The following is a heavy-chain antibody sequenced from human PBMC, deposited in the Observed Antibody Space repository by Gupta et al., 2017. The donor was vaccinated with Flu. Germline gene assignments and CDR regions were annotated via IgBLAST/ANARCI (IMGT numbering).Heavy chain of an antibody. CDR3: ARQYPGWNYRYYFDY. Sequence: VQLVASGGGLVQPGGSLRLSCAASRFTFRSYWMSWVRQAPGKGLEWVANINQDGSEKYYVDSVKGRFTISRDNAKNALYLQMNSLRAEDTAVYYCARQYPGWNYRYYFDYWGQGTLVTVSS. CDR1: RFTFRSYW. V-gene: IGHV3-7*01. D-gene: IGHD1-7*01. J-gene: IGHJ4*02. CDR2: INQDGSEK.